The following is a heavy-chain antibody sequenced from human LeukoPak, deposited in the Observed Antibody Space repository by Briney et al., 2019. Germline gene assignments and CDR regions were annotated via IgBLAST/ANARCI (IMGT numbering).Heavy chain of an antibody. Sequence: GESLKISCKGSGYSFTSYWIGWVRQMPGKGLGGMGIIYPGDSDTRYSQSFQGQVTISADKYISTAYLQWSSLKASDTAMYYCARHRAYGSAQPPAQWGQGTLVAVSS. CDR2: IYPGDSDT. CDR1: GYSFTSYW. V-gene: IGHV5-51*01. D-gene: IGHD3-10*01. J-gene: IGHJ4*02. CDR3: ARHRAYGSAQPPAQ.